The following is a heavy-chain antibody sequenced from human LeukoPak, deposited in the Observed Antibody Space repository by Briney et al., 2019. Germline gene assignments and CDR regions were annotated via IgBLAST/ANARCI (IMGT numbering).Heavy chain of an antibody. CDR2: IYYSVST. V-gene: IGHV4-59*08. J-gene: IGHJ4*02. Sequence: PSETLSLTCTVSGGSISSYYWSWIRQPPGKGLEWIGYIYYSVSTNYNPSLKSRVTISIDTSKNQFSLKLSSVTAADTAVYYCARTLLGRSFDYWGQGTLVTVSS. D-gene: IGHD2-8*02. CDR3: ARTLLGRSFDY. CDR1: GGSISSYY.